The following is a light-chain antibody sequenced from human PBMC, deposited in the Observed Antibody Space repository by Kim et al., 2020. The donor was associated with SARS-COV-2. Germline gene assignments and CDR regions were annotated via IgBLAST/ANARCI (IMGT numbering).Light chain of an antibody. J-gene: IGLJ2*01. CDR1: INNVRNQG. CDR3: SAWDSSLSAVV. V-gene: IGLV10-54*01. Sequence: QAGLTQPPSVSKGLRQTATLTCTVNINNVRNQGAAWLQQHQGHPPKLLSYRNNNRPSGISERLSASRSGNTASLTITGLQPEDEANYYCSAWDSSLSAVVFGGGTQLTVL. CDR2: RNN.